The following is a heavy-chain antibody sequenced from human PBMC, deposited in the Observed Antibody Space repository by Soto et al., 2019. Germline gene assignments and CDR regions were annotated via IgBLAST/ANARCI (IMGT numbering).Heavy chain of an antibody. J-gene: IGHJ6*02. Sequence: PSETLSLTCTVSGGSISSYYWSWIRQPPGKGLEWIGYIYYSGSTNYNPSLKSRVTISVDTSKSQFSLKLSSVTAADTAVYYCARGGCSGGSCYGSVDYYYGMDVWGQGTTVTVSS. V-gene: IGHV4-59*01. CDR2: IYYSGST. CDR1: GGSISSYY. CDR3: ARGGCSGGSCYGSVDYYYGMDV. D-gene: IGHD2-15*01.